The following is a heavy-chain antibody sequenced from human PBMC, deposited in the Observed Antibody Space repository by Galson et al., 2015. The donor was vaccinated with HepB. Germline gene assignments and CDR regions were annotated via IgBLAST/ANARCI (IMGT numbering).Heavy chain of an antibody. Sequence: SLRLSCAASGFTFSSYAMSWVRQAPGKGLEWVSSISGSTGTTYYADSVKGRFTISRDKFKKTLYLQMNSLRAEDTAVYYCAKVGDRGYDFLTGDNYYNGMDVWGQGTTVTVSS. CDR3: AKVGDRGYDFLTGDNYYNGMDV. J-gene: IGHJ6*02. CDR2: ISGSTGTT. CDR1: GFTFSSYA. D-gene: IGHD3-9*01. V-gene: IGHV3-23*01.